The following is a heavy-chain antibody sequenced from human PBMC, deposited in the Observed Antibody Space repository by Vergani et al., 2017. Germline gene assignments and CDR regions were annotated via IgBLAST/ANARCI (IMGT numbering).Heavy chain of an antibody. V-gene: IGHV4-59*01. CDR1: GGSISSYY. Sequence: QVQLQESGPGLVKPSETLSLTCTVSGGSISSYYWSWIRQPPGKGLEWIGYIYYSGSTNYNPPLKSRVTISVDTSKNQFSLKLSSVTAAATAVYYCARSQYDFWSGLHSYFDYWGQGTLVTVSS. J-gene: IGHJ4*02. CDR3: ARSQYDFWSGLHSYFDY. CDR2: IYYSGST. D-gene: IGHD3-3*01.